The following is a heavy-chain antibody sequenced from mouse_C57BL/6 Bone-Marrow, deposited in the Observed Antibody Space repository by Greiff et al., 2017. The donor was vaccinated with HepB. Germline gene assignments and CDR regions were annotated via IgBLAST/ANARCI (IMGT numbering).Heavy chain of an antibody. J-gene: IGHJ3*01. CDR2: IDPENGDT. V-gene: IGHV14-4*01. Sequence: EVQLQQSGAELVRPGASVKLSCTASGFNIKDDYMHWVKQRPEQGLEWIGWIDPENGDTEYASKFQGKATITADTSSNTAYLQLSSLTSEDTAVYYCTTLLFTGFAYWGQGTLVTVSA. D-gene: IGHD2-1*01. CDR3: TTLLFTGFAY. CDR1: GFNIKDDY.